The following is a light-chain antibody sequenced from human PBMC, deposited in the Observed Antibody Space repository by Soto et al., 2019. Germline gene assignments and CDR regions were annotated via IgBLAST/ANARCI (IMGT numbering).Light chain of an antibody. J-gene: IGKJ2*01. Sequence: EIVLTQSPGTLSLSPGERATLSCRASQTVSSRYLAWYQQVPGQAPRLLIYGASSRATGIPDRFSGSGSGTDFTLTISRLEPEDFAVYYCQQYGSSLMYTFGQGTKLEIK. CDR2: GAS. CDR1: QTVSSRY. CDR3: QQYGSSLMYT. V-gene: IGKV3-20*01.